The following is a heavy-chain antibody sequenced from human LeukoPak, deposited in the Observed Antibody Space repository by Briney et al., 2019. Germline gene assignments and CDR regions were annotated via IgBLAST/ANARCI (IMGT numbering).Heavy chain of an antibody. CDR3: ARSTGWLAFR. CDR2: IFYSGST. V-gene: IGHV4-59*01. Sequence: SETLSLTCSVSGGPISSYYWSWIRQPPGKGLEWIGYIFYSGSTKYNPSLKSRVTISVDRSKSQFSLKLRSVTAADTAVYYCARSTGWLAFRWGQGILVTVSS. CDR1: GGPISSYY. D-gene: IGHD6-19*01. J-gene: IGHJ4*02.